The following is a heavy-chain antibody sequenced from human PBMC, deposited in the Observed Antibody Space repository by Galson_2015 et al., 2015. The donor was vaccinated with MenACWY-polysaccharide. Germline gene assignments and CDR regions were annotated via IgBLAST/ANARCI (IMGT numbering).Heavy chain of an antibody. CDR2: IFYSGDT. Sequence: TLSLTCTVSGDSITSSGYYWGWIRQPPGKGLEWIGSIFYSGDTYYNPSLKSRVTISVDTSKNQFSLKLSSVTAADTAVYYCARYCSTASCYNYFDYWGQGTLITVSS. D-gene: IGHD2-2*02. CDR1: GDSITSSGYY. CDR3: ARYCSTASCYNYFDY. J-gene: IGHJ4*02. V-gene: IGHV4-39*01.